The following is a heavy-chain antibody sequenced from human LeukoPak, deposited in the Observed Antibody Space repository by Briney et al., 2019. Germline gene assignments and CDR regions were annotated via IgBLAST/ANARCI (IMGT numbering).Heavy chain of an antibody. J-gene: IGHJ4*02. CDR2: ISSSSSYI. CDR3: ASSRDPTVVTPDVPY. Sequence: PGGSLRLSCAASGFTFSSHSMNWVRQAPGKGLEWVSSISSSSSYIYYADSVKGRFTISRDNAKNSLYLQMNSLRAEDTAVYYCASSRDPTVVTPDVPYWGQGTLVTVSS. D-gene: IGHD4-23*01. CDR1: GFTFSSHS. V-gene: IGHV3-21*01.